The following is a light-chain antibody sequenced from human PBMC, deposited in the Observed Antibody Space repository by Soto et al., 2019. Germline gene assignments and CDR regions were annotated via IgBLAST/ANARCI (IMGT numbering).Light chain of an antibody. CDR2: WAS. Sequence: DIVMTQSPDSLAVSLGGRATINCKSSQSVLYSSNNKDYLAWYQQKPGQPPNLLIYWASTRESGVPDRFSGSGSGTDFTLTISSLQAEDVAVYYCQQYYTTPITFGQGTRLEIK. V-gene: IGKV4-1*01. CDR3: QQYYTTPIT. CDR1: QSVLYSSNNKDY. J-gene: IGKJ5*01.